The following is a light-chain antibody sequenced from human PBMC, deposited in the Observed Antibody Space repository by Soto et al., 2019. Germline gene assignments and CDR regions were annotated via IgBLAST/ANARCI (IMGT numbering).Light chain of an antibody. Sequence: DIKITQSPSSLSASVGDRVTITCRASQGISNYLAWYQQKPGKVPKLQIYAASTLQSGVPSRFSGSGSGTNFAVTISSLQPEDGATYCCQKYNSTPLSFGGGTKVEFK. CDR2: AAS. V-gene: IGKV1-27*01. CDR1: QGISNY. J-gene: IGKJ4*01. CDR3: QKYNSTPLS.